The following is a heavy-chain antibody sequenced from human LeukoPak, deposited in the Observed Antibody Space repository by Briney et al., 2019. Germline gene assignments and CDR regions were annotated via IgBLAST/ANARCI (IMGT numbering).Heavy chain of an antibody. CDR1: GGSFSGYY. J-gene: IGHJ6*03. D-gene: IGHD3/OR15-3a*01. CDR3: ARTWTYYYYMDV. Sequence: PSETLSLTCAVYGGSFSGYYWSWIRQPPGKGLEWIGEINHSGSTSYNPSLKSRVTISVDTSKNQFSLKLSSVTAADTAVYYCARTWTYYYYMDVWGKGTTVTVSS. CDR2: INHSGST. V-gene: IGHV4-34*01.